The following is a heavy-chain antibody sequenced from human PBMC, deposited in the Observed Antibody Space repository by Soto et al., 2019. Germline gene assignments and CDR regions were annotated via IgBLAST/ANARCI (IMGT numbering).Heavy chain of an antibody. CDR1: GFTFNNYW. J-gene: IGHJ6*03. CDR3: ARGARGLYYMDV. V-gene: IGHV3-74*01. Sequence: EVQLVESGGGLVQPGGSLRLSCAASGFTFNNYWLHWVRQAPGKGLVWVSRINGDGSNTNYADSVTGRFPITRDNAKNTVYLQMNSLRAEDTAVYYCARGARGLYYMDVWGKGTTVTVSS. CDR2: INGDGSNT.